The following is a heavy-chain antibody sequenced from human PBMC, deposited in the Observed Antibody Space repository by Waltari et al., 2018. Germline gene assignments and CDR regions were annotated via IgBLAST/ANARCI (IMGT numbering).Heavy chain of an antibody. V-gene: IGHV1-2*02. D-gene: IGHD3-10*01. CDR1: GYTFTGYY. CDR3: ARGRITMVQGVITDAFDI. J-gene: IGHJ3*02. Sequence: QVQLVQSGAEVKKPGASVKVSCKASGYTFTGYYMHWVRQAPGHGLEWMGWINPNSGGTNYAQKFQGRVTMTRDTSISTAYMELSRLRSDDTAVYYCARGRITMVQGVITDAFDIWGQGTMVTVSS. CDR2: INPNSGGT.